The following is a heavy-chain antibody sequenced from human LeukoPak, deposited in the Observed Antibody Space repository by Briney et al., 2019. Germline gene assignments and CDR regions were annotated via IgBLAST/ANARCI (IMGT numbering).Heavy chain of an antibody. Sequence: ASVKVSCKPSGYTFTSYYIHCVRQAPGQGLEWMGWINPKSGGTNYEQKFQGRVTMTRDTSISTAYMELSRMRSDDTAVYYCVRDGVGAGKTFDYWGQGTLVTVSS. V-gene: IGHV1-2*02. CDR1: GYTFTSYY. D-gene: IGHD3-16*01. CDR2: INPKSGGT. J-gene: IGHJ4*02. CDR3: VRDGVGAGKTFDY.